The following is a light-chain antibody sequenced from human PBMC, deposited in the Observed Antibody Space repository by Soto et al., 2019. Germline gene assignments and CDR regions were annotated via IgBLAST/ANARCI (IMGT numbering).Light chain of an antibody. CDR1: QSVSSN. J-gene: IGKJ1*01. Sequence: EIVMTQSPATLSVSPGERATLSCRASQSVSSNLAWYQQKPGHAPRLLIYGASTRATGIPARFSGSGSGTEFTLTISSLQSEDFAVYSCQQYNNWPGTFGQGTKVEIK. V-gene: IGKV3-15*01. CDR2: GAS. CDR3: QQYNNWPGT.